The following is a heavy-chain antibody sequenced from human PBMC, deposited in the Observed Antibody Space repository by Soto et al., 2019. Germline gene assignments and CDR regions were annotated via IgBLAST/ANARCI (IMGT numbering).Heavy chain of an antibody. CDR2: IIPFSGAA. V-gene: IGHV1-69*06. CDR3: ARDYTPRDYTDY. Sequence: SVKVSCKTSAGTFSSFAISWVRQAPGQGLEWMGGIIPFSGAANYAQKFQGRVTITADKSTTTAYMELSSLRSEDTAVYYCARDYTPRDYTDYWSQATLITVSS. CDR1: AGTFSSFA. D-gene: IGHD4-4*01. J-gene: IGHJ4*02.